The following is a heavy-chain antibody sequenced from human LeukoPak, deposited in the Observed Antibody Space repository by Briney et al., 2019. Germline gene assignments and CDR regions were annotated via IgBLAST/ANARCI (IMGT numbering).Heavy chain of an antibody. Sequence: QLGGSLRLSCAASGFTFDDYAMHWVRQAPGKGLEWVSGVSWNSGSIGYADSVKGRFTISRDNAKNSLYLQMNSLRAEDTAVYYCARGAHGDYYYFDYWGQGTLVTVSS. D-gene: IGHD4-17*01. CDR3: ARGAHGDYYYFDY. CDR1: GFTFDDYA. CDR2: VSWNSGSI. V-gene: IGHV3-9*01. J-gene: IGHJ4*02.